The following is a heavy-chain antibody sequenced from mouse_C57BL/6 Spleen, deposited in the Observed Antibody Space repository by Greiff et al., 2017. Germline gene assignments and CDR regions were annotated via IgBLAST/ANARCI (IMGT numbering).Heavy chain of an antibody. Sequence: VQVVESGPELVKPGASVKISCKASGYAFSSSWMNWVKQRPGKGLEWIGRIYPGDGDTNYNGKFKGKATLTADKSSSPAYMQRSSLTSEDSAFYLCARGGWYFDVWGTGTTVTGSS. V-gene: IGHV1-82*01. J-gene: IGHJ1*02. CDR3: ARGGWYFDV. CDR2: IYPGDGDT. CDR1: GYAFSSSW.